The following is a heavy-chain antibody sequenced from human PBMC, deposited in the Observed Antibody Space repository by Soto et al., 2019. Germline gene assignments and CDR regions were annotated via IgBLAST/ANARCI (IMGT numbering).Heavy chain of an antibody. CDR1: GFTFRSYS. CDR2: ISSSNRTI. D-gene: IGHD2-15*01. V-gene: IGHV3-48*02. J-gene: IGHJ6*02. Sequence: SLRLSCAASGFTFRSYSMNWVRQAPGKGLEWVSYISSSNRTINYADSVKGRFIISRDNAKNSLYLQMHSLRDEDTAVYYCAREGWPLLQTGMDVWGQGTTVTVS. CDR3: AREGWPLLQTGMDV.